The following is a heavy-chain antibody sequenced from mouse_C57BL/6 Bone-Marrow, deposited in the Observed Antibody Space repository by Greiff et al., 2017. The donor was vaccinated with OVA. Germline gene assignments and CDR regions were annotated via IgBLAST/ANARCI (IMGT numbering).Heavy chain of an antibody. V-gene: IGHV14-4*01. Sequence: EVQLQQSGAELVRPGASVKLSCTASGFNIKDDYMHWVKQRPEQGLEWIGWIDPENGDTEYASKFQGKATITADTSSNTAYLQLSSLTSEDTADYCCTTVYYGYDAGAWFDYWGQGTLVTVSA. J-gene: IGHJ3*01. CDR1: GFNIKDDY. CDR3: TTVYYGYDAGAWFDY. CDR2: IDPENGDT. D-gene: IGHD2-2*01.